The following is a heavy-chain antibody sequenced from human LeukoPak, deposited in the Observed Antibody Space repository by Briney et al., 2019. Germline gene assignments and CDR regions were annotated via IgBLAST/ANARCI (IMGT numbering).Heavy chain of an antibody. CDR3: ARHVVNLAVPGAPSWIDP. V-gene: IGHV5-51*01. Sequence: GESLKISCKASGYSFTNYWIVWVRQRPGKGQEYMGFIYPGGSDLRYSPSFQGQVTISVDKSITTAYLQWSSLKASDTAMYYCARHVVNLAVPGAPSWIDPWGQGTQVTVSS. D-gene: IGHD6-19*01. CDR2: IYPGGSDL. CDR1: GYSFTNYW. J-gene: IGHJ5*02.